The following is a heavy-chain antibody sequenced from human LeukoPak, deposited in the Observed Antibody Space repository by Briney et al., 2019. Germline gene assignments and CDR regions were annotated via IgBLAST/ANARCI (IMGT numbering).Heavy chain of an antibody. V-gene: IGHV4-59*01. CDR3: AREHPSIVGATDYFDY. J-gene: IGHJ4*02. Sequence: PSETLSLTCTDSGGSISSYYWSWIRQPPGKGLEWIGYIYYSGSTNYNPSLKSRVTISVDTSKNQFSLRLSSVTAADTAVYYCAREHPSIVGATDYFDYWGQGTLVTVSS. CDR1: GGSISSYY. CDR2: IYYSGST. D-gene: IGHD1-26*01.